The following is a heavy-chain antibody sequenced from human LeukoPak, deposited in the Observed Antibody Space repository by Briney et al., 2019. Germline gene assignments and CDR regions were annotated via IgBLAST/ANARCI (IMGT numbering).Heavy chain of an antibody. Sequence: SVKVSCKASGGTFSSYAISWLRQAPGQGLEWMGGIIPIFGTANYAQKFQGRVTITADESTSTAYMELSSLRSEDTAVYYCARGYYDFWSGYLLFFDYWGQGTLVTASS. CDR3: ARGYYDFWSGYLLFFDY. CDR2: IIPIFGTA. J-gene: IGHJ4*02. CDR1: GGTFSSYA. D-gene: IGHD3-3*01. V-gene: IGHV1-69*13.